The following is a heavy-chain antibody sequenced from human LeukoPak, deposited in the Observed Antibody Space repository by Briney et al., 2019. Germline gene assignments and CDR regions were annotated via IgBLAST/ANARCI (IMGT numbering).Heavy chain of an antibody. V-gene: IGHV1-69*13. CDR1: RGTFSSYA. J-gene: IGHJ4*02. CDR3: ARETMRYCSSTSCYKGEFDY. CDR2: IIPIFGTA. D-gene: IGHD2-2*02. Sequence: SVKVSCKVSRGTFSSYAISWVRQAPGLGLEWMGGIIPIFGTANYAQKFQGRVTITADESTSTAYMELSSLRSEDTAVYYCARETMRYCSSTSCYKGEFDYWGQGTLVTVSS.